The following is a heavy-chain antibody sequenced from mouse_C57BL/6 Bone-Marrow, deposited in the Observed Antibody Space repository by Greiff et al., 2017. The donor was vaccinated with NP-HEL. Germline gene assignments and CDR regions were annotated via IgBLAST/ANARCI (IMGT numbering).Heavy chain of an antibody. CDR1: GYTFTNYW. J-gene: IGHJ2*01. CDR2: IYPGGGYT. Sequence: VKLMESGAELVRPGTSVKMSCKASGYTFTNYWIGWAKQRPGHGLEWIGDIYPGGGYTNYNEKFKGKATLTADKSSSTAYMQFSSLTSEDSAIYYCARKLVYYFDYWGQGTTLTVSS. CDR3: ARKLVYYFDY. D-gene: IGHD4-1*01. V-gene: IGHV1-63*01.